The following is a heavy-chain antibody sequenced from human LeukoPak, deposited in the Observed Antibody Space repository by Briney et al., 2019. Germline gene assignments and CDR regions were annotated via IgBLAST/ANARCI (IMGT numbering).Heavy chain of an antibody. V-gene: IGHV5-51*01. CDR2: IYPADSDT. CDR1: GYTFSNYW. Sequence: PGESLKISCQGSGYTFSNYWIGWVRQMPGKGLEWMGIIYPADSDTTYSPSFRGQVTISADKSINTAYLQWSSLKASDTAMYYCARRPPTVVTLSRYALHIWGQGPMVRVSS. D-gene: IGHD4-23*01. J-gene: IGHJ3*02. CDR3: ARRPPTVVTLSRYALHI.